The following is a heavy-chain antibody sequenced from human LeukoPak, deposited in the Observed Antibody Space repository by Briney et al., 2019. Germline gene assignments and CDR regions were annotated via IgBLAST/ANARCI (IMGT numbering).Heavy chain of an antibody. CDR3: AREYEGYCSGGSCFRGTYNWFDP. D-gene: IGHD2-15*01. CDR1: GFTFSGSA. J-gene: IGHJ5*02. CDR2: IRSTANGYAT. Sequence: HPGGSLRLSCAASGFTFSGSALHWVRQASGKGLEWVGRIRSTANGYATAYAASVKGRFTISRDDSKNTAYLQMDSLKTEDTAVYYCAREYEGYCSGGSCFRGTYNWFDPWGQGTLVTVSS. V-gene: IGHV3-73*01.